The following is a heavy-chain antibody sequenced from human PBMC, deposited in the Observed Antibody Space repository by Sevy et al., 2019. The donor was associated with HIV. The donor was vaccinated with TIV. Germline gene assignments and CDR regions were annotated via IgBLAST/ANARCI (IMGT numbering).Heavy chain of an antibody. CDR1: GFTFSYYG. CDR2: ISSNGGST. V-gene: IGHV3-64D*06. Sequence: GGSLRLSCSASGFTFSYYGMYWVRQAPGKGLQYVSGISSNGGSTDYADSVKGRFTISRDNSKNTLYLQMSSLRPEDTAVHYCLRDLLRPVVVPRASFDHWGQGTLVTVSS. D-gene: IGHD2-2*01. CDR3: LRDLLRPVVVPRASFDH. J-gene: IGHJ4*02.